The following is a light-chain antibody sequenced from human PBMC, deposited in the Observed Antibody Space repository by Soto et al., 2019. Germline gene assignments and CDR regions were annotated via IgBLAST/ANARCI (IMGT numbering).Light chain of an antibody. CDR1: QSVSSN. Sequence: EIVMSQYPATLSVFPGERVTLSCRASQSVSSNLAWYQQKPGQAPRLLIYAASTRATGIPARFSGGGSGTEFILTISSLQSEDFAVYFCQQYNDWPLTFGGGTKVEIK. J-gene: IGKJ4*01. CDR3: QQYNDWPLT. CDR2: AAS. V-gene: IGKV3-15*01.